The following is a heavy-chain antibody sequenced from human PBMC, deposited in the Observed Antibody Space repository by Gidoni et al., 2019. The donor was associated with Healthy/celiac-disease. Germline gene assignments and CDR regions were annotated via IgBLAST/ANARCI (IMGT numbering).Heavy chain of an antibody. CDR2: ISYSGST. CDR1: GGSISSGGYY. D-gene: IGHD2-21*02. Sequence: QVQLQESGPGLVKPSQTLSLPCTVSGGSISSGGYYWSWIRQHPGKGLEWIGYISYSGSTYYNPSLKSRVTISVDTSKNQFSLKLSSVTAADTAVYYCASRVVTAIKDAFDIWGQGTMVTVSS. J-gene: IGHJ3*02. V-gene: IGHV4-31*03. CDR3: ASRVVTAIKDAFDI.